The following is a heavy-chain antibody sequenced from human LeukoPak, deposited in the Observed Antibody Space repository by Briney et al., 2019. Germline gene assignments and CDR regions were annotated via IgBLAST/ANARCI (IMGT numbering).Heavy chain of an antibody. D-gene: IGHD4-17*01. J-gene: IGHJ4*02. Sequence: GGSLRLSCAASGFTFNSYATHWVRQAPGKGLEWVAVISNDGSNKYYADSVKGRFTISRDNSKNTLYLQMNSLRAEDTAVYYCAKGFLAYGDYEPGLDYWGQGTLVTVSS. V-gene: IGHV3-30-3*01. CDR1: GFTFNSYA. CDR3: AKGFLAYGDYEPGLDY. CDR2: ISNDGSNK.